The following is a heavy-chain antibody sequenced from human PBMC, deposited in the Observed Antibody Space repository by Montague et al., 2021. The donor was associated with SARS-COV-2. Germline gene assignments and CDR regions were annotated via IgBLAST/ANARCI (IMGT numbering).Heavy chain of an antibody. J-gene: IGHJ6*02. D-gene: IGHD3-22*01. CDR1: GFTFSSYV. V-gene: IGHV3-33*01. CDR3: ARDLAPYYYDSSGPELVDV. CDR2: IWYDGSNK. Sequence: SLRLSCAASGFTFSSYVMHWVRQAPGKGLEWVAVIWYDGSNKYYXDSVKGRFAISRDNSKNTLYLQMNSLRAEDTAVYYCARDLAPYYYDSSGPELVDVWGQGTTVIVSS.